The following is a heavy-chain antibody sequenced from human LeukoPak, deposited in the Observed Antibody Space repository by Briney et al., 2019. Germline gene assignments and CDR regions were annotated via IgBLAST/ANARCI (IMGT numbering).Heavy chain of an antibody. Sequence: GGSLRLSCAASGFTVSSNYMSWVRQAPGKGLEWVSVIYSGGSTYYADSVKGRFTISRDNSKNTLYLQMNSLRAEDTAVYYCAGEIIAVAGIYYYYYMDVWGKGTTVTVSS. CDR2: IYSGGST. D-gene: IGHD6-19*01. CDR1: GFTVSSNY. CDR3: AGEIIAVAGIYYYYYMDV. V-gene: IGHV3-53*01. J-gene: IGHJ6*03.